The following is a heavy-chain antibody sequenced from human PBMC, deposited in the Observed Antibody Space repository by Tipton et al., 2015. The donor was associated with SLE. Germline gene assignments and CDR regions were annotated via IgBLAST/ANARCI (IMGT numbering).Heavy chain of an antibody. CDR2: IWYDGSNK. J-gene: IGHJ4*02. CDR1: GFTFSSYG. V-gene: IGHV3-33*01. Sequence: RSLRLSCAASGFTFSSYGMHWVRQAPGKGLEWVAVIWYDGSNKYYADSVKGRFTISRDNSKNSLYLQMNSLRAEDTAVYYCARLEGSGIYYNLDYWGQGTLVTVSS. D-gene: IGHD3-10*01. CDR3: ARLEGSGIYYNLDY.